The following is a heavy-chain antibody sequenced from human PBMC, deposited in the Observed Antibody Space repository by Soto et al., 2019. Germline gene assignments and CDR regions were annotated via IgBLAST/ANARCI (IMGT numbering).Heavy chain of an antibody. V-gene: IGHV4-31*03. Sequence: TLSLTCTVSGDSLSSGGHYWSWIRQHPGKGLEWIGHIYDSVNTYYSPSLRSRVTISADMSKNQFSLNLRSVTAADTAVYYCARVDRRGYFAILTDYWGQGTLVTVSS. CDR2: IYDSVNT. D-gene: IGHD3-9*01. CDR3: ARVDRRGYFAILTDY. CDR1: GDSLSSGGHY. J-gene: IGHJ4*02.